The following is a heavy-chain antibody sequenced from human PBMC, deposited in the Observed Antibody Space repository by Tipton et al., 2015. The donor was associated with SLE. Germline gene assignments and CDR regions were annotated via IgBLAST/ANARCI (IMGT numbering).Heavy chain of an antibody. CDR3: ARDSLNCGTYSHGINV. J-gene: IGHJ6*02. CDR2: ISAYNGNT. V-gene: IGHV1-18*01. CDR1: GYTFTSYG. D-gene: IGHD1-1*01. Sequence: QVQLVQSGAEVKKPGASVKVSCKASGYTFTSYGISWVRQAPGQGLEWMGWISAYNGNTNYAQKLQGRVTMTTDTSTSTAYMDLTSLRSDDTAVYYCARDSLNCGTYSHGINVWCQASTVTVSS.